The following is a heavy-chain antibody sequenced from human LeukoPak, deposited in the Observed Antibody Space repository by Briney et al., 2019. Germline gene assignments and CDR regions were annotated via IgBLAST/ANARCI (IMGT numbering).Heavy chain of an antibody. V-gene: IGHV4-39*01. CDR1: GGSISSSSYY. CDR2: IYYSGTT. Sequence: SETLSLTCTVSGGSISSSSYYWGWIRQPPGQGLEWIGSIYYSGTTYYNPSHRGRVTIFVDTSKNQVDVKVRYVSAGDTAEYYCVRGENIASDGLDDWGKGTLVTVSS. CDR3: VRGENIASDGLDD. J-gene: IGHJ4*01. D-gene: IGHD6-13*01.